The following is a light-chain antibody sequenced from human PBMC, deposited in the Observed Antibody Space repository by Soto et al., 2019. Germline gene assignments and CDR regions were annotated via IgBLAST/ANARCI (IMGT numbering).Light chain of an antibody. V-gene: IGLV2-14*03. CDR2: DVT. J-gene: IGLJ1*01. CDR3: SSYTTSNTRQTV. Sequence: QSALTQPASVSGSPGQSITISCTGTSSDVGGYNYVSWYQHHPGKAPKLIIYDVTNRPSGVSNPFSGSKSGNTASLTISGLKTEDEADYYCSSYTTSNTRQTVFRTGTKLTVL. CDR1: SSDVGGYNY.